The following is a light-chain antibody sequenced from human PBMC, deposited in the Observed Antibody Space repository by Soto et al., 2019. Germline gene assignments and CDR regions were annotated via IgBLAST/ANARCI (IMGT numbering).Light chain of an antibody. V-gene: IGKV1-39*01. J-gene: IGKJ1*01. CDR2: AAS. Sequence: DMHMTQSPSSLSASIGDRVTITCRASQSIDNCLSWYQQKPGKAPKLLIYAASTLQNGVPSRFSGSGSGTDFTLTISSPQRGDLATYYCLHTHSAPATFGQGTTVEIK. CDR3: LHTHSAPAT. CDR1: QSIDNC.